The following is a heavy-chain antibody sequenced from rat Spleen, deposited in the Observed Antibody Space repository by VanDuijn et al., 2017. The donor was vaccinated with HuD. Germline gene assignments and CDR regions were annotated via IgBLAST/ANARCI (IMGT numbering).Heavy chain of an antibody. J-gene: IGHJ2*01. CDR2: ISPSGGST. V-gene: IGHV5-25*01. D-gene: IGHD1-9*01. CDR1: GFTFSNYD. CDR3: ARRHYGYTDYFDY. Sequence: EVQLVESGGGLVQPGRSLKLSCAASGFTFSNYDMAWVRQAPTEGLEWVASISPSGGSTYYRDSVKGRFTISRDNAKSTLYLQMDSLRSEDTATYYCARRHYGYTDYFDYWGQGVMVTVST.